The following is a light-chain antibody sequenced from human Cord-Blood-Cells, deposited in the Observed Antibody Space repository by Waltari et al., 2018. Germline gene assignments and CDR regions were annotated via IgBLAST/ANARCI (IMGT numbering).Light chain of an antibody. V-gene: IGKV4-1*01. CDR1: KSVLYSSNNKNY. CDR2: WAS. Sequence: DIVMTQSTDSLAVSLGARATINCKSSKSVLYSSNNKNYLAWHQQKPGQPPKLLIYWASTRESGVSDRFSGSGSGTDFTLTISSLQAEDVAVYYCQQYYSTPPAFGPGTKVDIK. CDR3: QQYYSTPPA. J-gene: IGKJ3*01.